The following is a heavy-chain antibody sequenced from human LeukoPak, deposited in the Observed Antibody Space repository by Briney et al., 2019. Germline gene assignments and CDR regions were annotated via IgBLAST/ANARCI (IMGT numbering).Heavy chain of an antibody. CDR2: IDYSGST. Sequence: SETLSLTCTVSVGSISSTSYYWGWIRQPPGRGLEWIGSIDYSGSTYYNPSLKSRVTISVDTSKNHFSLKLNSVTAADTAVYYCARLVVAASANFFDYWGQGTLVTVSS. J-gene: IGHJ4*02. D-gene: IGHD2-15*01. V-gene: IGHV4-39*02. CDR3: ARLVVAASANFFDY. CDR1: VGSISSTSYY.